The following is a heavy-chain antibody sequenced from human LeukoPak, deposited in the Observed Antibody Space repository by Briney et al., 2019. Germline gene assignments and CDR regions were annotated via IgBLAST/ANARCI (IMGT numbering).Heavy chain of an antibody. CDR3: ANLQKGNYKANF. Sequence: PGGSLRLSCVGSGFAFSSYHLSWVRQIPGKGLEWLSVVTANSDNIHYADSVKGRFTISRDNSKDTLYLQMNGLRAEDSALYYCANLQKGNYKANFWGQGTLVTVSS. V-gene: IGHV3-23*01. CDR1: GFAFSSYH. J-gene: IGHJ4*02. D-gene: IGHD3-10*01. CDR2: VTANSDNI.